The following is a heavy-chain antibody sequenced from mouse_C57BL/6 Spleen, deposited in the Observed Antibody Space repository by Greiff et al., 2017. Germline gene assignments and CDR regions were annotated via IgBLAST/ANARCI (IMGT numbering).Heavy chain of an antibody. CDR1: GYTFTDYT. Sequence: QVQLQQSDAELVKPGASVKISCKASGYTFTDYTIHWMKQRPEQGLEWIGDIYPRDGSTKYNEKFKGKATLTADKSSSTAYMQLSSLTSEDSAVYFCAREGLRRGSYYFDYWGQGTTLTVSS. D-gene: IGHD2-4*01. CDR3: AREGLRRGSYYFDY. V-gene: IGHV1-78*01. J-gene: IGHJ2*01. CDR2: IYPRDGST.